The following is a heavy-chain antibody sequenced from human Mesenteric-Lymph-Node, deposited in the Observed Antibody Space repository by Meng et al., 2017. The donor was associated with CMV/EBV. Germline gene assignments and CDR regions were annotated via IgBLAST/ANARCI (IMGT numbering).Heavy chain of an antibody. J-gene: IGHJ4*02. CDR2: TYYRSKWYN. CDR3: ARAQVRSGSYPGYFDY. Sequence: SETLSLTCAISGDSVSSNSAAWNWIRQSPSRGLEWLGRTYYRSKWYNDYAVSVKSRITINPDTSKNQFSLQLNSVTPEDTAVYYCARAQVRSGSYPGYFDYWGQGTLVTVSS. V-gene: IGHV6-1*01. CDR1: GDSVSSNSAA. D-gene: IGHD1-26*01.